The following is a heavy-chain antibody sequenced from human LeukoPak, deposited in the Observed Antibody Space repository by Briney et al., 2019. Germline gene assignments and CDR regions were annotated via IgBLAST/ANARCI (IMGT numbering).Heavy chain of an antibody. CDR1: GFTFSSYS. CDR2: IDTDGSST. CDR3: AREGPLTGDAFDI. J-gene: IGHJ3*02. Sequence: GGSLRLSCAASGFTFSSYSMNWVRQAPGKGLVWVSRIDTDGSSTSYADSVKGRFTISRDNAKNTLYLQMNSLRAEDTAVYYCAREGPLTGDAFDIWGQGTMVTVSS. V-gene: IGHV3-74*01. D-gene: IGHD7-27*01.